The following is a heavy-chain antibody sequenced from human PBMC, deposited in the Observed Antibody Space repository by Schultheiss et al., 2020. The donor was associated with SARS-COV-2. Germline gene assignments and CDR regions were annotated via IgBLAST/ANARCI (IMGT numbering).Heavy chain of an antibody. J-gene: IGHJ4*02. Sequence: GGSLRLSCAASGDTSMSDAMHWVRQAPGKGLEWVSAISGSGGSTYYADSVKGRFTISRDNSKNTLYLQMNSLRAEDTAVYYCARASRGYYGSGSYYNVWGQGTLVTVSS. D-gene: IGHD3-10*01. V-gene: IGHV3-23*01. CDR2: ISGSGGST. CDR1: GDTSMSDA. CDR3: ARASRGYYGSGSYYNV.